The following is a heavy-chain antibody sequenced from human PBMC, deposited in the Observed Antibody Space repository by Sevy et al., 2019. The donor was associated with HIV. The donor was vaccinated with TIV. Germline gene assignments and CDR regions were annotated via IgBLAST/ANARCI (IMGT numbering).Heavy chain of an antibody. V-gene: IGHV1-69*13. D-gene: IGHD2-21*01. CDR1: GGTFSSYD. CDR2: IIPIFGTS. J-gene: IGHJ6*02. CDR3: ARGGGAVDHGMDV. Sequence: ASVKVSCKASGGTFSSYDINWVRQAPGQGLEWMGQIIPIFGTSSYAHNFQGRVTITADESMSTAYMDLSSLRSEDTAVYYCARGGGAVDHGMDVWGQGTTVTVSS.